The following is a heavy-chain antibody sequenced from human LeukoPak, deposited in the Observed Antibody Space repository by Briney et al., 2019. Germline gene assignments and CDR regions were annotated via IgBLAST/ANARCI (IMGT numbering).Heavy chain of an antibody. D-gene: IGHD5-12*01. CDR2: IKQDGSEK. Sequence: PEGSLRLSCAASGFTFSSYWMSWVRQAPGKGLEWVANIKQDGSEKYYVDSVKGRFTISRDNAKNSLYLQMNSLRAEDTAVYYCARERPIVADVDLDYWGQGTLVTVSS. CDR3: ARERPIVADVDLDY. CDR1: GFTFSSYW. J-gene: IGHJ4*02. V-gene: IGHV3-7*03.